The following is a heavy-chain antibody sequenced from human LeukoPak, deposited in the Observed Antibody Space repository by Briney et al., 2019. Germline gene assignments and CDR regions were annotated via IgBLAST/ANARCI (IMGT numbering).Heavy chain of an antibody. CDR1: AFIFSGHW. CDR2: IKQDGSEK. V-gene: IGHV3-7*03. CDR3: ARDTDSGQLDY. Sequence: GSLRLSCEGSAFIFSGHWMNWVRQAPGKGLEWVANIKQDGSEKYYVDSVKGRFTISRDNAKNSLYLQMNSLRAEDTAMYYCARDTDSGQLDYWGQGTLVTVSS. D-gene: IGHD3-10*01. J-gene: IGHJ4*02.